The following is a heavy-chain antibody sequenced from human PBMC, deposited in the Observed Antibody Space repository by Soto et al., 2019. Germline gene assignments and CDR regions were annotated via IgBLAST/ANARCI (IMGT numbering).Heavy chain of an antibody. D-gene: IGHD4-4*01. CDR2: INHSGST. CDR3: ARGYSHSWRVSNLFDP. CDR1: GGSFSGYY. V-gene: IGHV4-34*01. Sequence: SETLSLTCAVYGGSFSGYYWSWIRQPPGKGLEWIGEINHSGSTNYNPSLKSRVTISVDTSKNQFSLKLSSVTAADTAVYYCARGYSHSWRVSNLFDPWGQGTLVTVSS. J-gene: IGHJ5*02.